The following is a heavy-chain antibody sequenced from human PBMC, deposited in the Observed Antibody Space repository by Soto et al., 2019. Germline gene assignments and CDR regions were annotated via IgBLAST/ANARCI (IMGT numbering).Heavy chain of an antibody. D-gene: IGHD3-16*01. Sequence: EVQLVESGGGLVQPGGSLRLSCAASAFSFSNFWMAWVRQTPGKGPEWVATIKDDGSEKYYVDSLKGRFTVSRDNAENSLYLQKNSLRVEDTGIYYCTRDGGWGDFDIWGQGTMVIVSS. J-gene: IGHJ3*02. CDR2: IKDDGSEK. CDR1: AFSFSNFW. V-gene: IGHV3-7*01. CDR3: TRDGGWGDFDI.